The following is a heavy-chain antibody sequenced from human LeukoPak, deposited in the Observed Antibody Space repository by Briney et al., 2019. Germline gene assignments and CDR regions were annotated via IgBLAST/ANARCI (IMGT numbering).Heavy chain of an antibody. CDR2: IWYDGSNK. Sequence: GRSLRLSCAASGFTFSSYGMHWVRQAPGKGLEWVAVIWYDGSNKYYADSVKGRFTISRDNSKNTLYLQMNSLRAGDTAVYYCARDRAAGAFDYWGQGTLVTVSS. J-gene: IGHJ4*02. CDR3: ARDRAAGAFDY. CDR1: GFTFSSYG. V-gene: IGHV3-33*01. D-gene: IGHD6-13*01.